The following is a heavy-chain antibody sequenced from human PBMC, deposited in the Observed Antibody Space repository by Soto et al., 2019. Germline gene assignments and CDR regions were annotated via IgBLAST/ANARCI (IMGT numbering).Heavy chain of an antibody. J-gene: IGHJ6*03. CDR2: ISYDGSNK. D-gene: IGHD6-13*01. V-gene: IGHV3-30*03. CDR1: GFTFSSYG. CDR3: ATDYSSSWSYYYYYMDV. Sequence: GGSLRLSCAASGFTFSSYGMHWVRQAPGKGLEWVAVISYDGSNKYYADSVKGRFTISRDNSKNTLYLQMNSLRAEDTAVYYCATDYSSSWSYYYYYMDVWGKGTTVTVSS.